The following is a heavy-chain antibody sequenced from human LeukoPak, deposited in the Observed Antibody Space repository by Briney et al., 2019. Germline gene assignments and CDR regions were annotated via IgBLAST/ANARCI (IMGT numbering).Heavy chain of an antibody. CDR1: GGSISSYY. D-gene: IGHD3-22*01. CDR2: IYYSGST. V-gene: IGHV4-59*01. CDR3: ARVDRKIGVVEENWFDP. J-gene: IGHJ5*02. Sequence: SETLSLTCTVSGGSISSYYWSWIRKPPGTGLERIGYIYYSGSTNSNPSLKSRVTISVDTSKNQYYLKLSSMTAADTAVYYWARVDRKIGVVEENWFDPWGQGTLVTVSS.